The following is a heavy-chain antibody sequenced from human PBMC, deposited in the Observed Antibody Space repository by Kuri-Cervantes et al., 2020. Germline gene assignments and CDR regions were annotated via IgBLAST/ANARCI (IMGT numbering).Heavy chain of an antibody. CDR1: GFTVSSYS. D-gene: IGHD3-9*01. Sequence: GGSLRLSCAASGFTVSSYSMSWVRQAPGKGLEWVSGMNSGSGTNYADSVKGRFTISRDDSKNTLYLQMNSLRAEDTSVYYCVRGPTGFPNWFDPWGQGTLVTVSS. V-gene: IGHV3-66*01. CDR2: MNSGSGT. CDR3: VRGPTGFPNWFDP. J-gene: IGHJ5*02.